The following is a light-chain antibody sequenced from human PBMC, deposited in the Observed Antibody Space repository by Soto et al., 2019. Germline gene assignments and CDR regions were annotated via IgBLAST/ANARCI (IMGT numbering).Light chain of an antibody. V-gene: IGLV2-8*01. CDR3: SSYAGSNNSDV. Sequence: QSALTQPPSASGSPGQSVTISCTGTSSDVGGYNYVSWYQQHPGKAPKLVIYEVSKRPSGVPDRFSGSKSGNTASLTVSGLQAEDEADYYCSSYAGSNNSDVFGNGTKLTV. CDR1: SSDVGGYNY. J-gene: IGLJ1*01. CDR2: EVS.